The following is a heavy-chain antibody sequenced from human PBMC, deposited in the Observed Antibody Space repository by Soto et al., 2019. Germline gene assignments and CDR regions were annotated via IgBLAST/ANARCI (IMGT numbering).Heavy chain of an antibody. J-gene: IGHJ2*01. CDR1: GGAFSSYA. D-gene: IGHD3-22*01. V-gene: IGHV1-69*13. CDR2: IIPIFGTA. CDR3: ARDPYYYDSRGYRTYWYFDL. Sequence: SVKVSCKASGGAFSSYAISWVRQAPGQGLEWMGGIIPIFGTANYAQKFQGRVTITAGQSTSTAYMELSSLRSEDTAVYYCARDPYYYDSRGYRTYWYFDLWGRGTLVTVSS.